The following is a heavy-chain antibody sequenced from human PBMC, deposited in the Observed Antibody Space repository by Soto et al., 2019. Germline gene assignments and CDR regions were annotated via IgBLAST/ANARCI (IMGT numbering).Heavy chain of an antibody. V-gene: IGHV1-18*01. CDR2: ISTYTGNT. D-gene: IGHD6-19*01. Sequence: ASVKVSCKASGYTFTTYAISWVRQAPGQGLEWMGWISTYTGNTDYAQSLQGRVTMTTDTSTSTAYMELRSLRSDDTAVYYCAKDVRQWLVRGDWFDPWGQGTLVTVSS. J-gene: IGHJ5*02. CDR3: AKDVRQWLVRGDWFDP. CDR1: GYTFTTYA.